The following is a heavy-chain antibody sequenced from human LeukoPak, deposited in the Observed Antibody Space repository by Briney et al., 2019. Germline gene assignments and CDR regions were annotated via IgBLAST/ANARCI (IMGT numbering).Heavy chain of an antibody. CDR1: GFTVSSNY. J-gene: IGHJ4*02. V-gene: IGHV3-66*01. Sequence: GGSLRLSCAASGFTVSSNYMSWVRQAPGKGLEWVSVIYSGGSTYYADSVKGRFTISRDNSKNTLYLQMNSLRAEDTAVYYCAKDRDGYGGNSAYFDYWGQGTLVTVSS. CDR2: IYSGGST. CDR3: AKDRDGYGGNSAYFDY. D-gene: IGHD4-23*01.